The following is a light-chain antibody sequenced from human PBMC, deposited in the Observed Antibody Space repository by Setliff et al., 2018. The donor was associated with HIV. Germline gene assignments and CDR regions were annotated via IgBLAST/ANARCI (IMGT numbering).Light chain of an antibody. CDR2: EVK. Sequence: QSALTQPASVSGSPGQSITISCTGTSSDVGGYNYVSWYQQHPGKAPKLIIYEVKNRPSGVSNRFSGSKSGNTASLTISGLQAEDEADYYCSSYRSSGTGVFGTGTKVTVL. CDR1: SSDVGGYNY. J-gene: IGLJ1*01. CDR3: SSYRSSGTGV. V-gene: IGLV2-14*01.